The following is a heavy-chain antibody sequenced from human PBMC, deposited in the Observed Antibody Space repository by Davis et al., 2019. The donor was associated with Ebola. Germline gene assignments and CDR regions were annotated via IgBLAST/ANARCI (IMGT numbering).Heavy chain of an antibody. CDR2: IRNDGSKK. CDR1: GFTFSTYG. V-gene: IGHV3-30*02. Sequence: GESLKISCAASGFTFSTYGMHWVRQDPGKGLEWVAFIRNDGSKKFYVDSVKGRFTISRDNSKNTFYLQMNSLRAEDTALYYCAKDKTMATHYWYFDLWGRGTLVTVSS. CDR3: AKDKTMATHYWYFDL. D-gene: IGHD4/OR15-4a*01. J-gene: IGHJ2*01.